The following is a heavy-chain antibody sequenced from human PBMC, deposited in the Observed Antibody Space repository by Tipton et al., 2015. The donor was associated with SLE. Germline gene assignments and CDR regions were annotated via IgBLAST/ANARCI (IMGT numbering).Heavy chain of an antibody. D-gene: IGHD1-26*01. Sequence: GLVKPSESLSLTCTVSGGSIRSYYWTWIRQPPGKGPEWIGYIYDSGSTQYNPSLKSRVTISVDTSKNQFSLNLSSVTAADTAVYYCATGYGGSYSYYYYMDVWGKGTTVTV. CDR3: ATGYGGSYSYYYYMDV. V-gene: IGHV4-59*01. J-gene: IGHJ6*03. CDR1: GGSIRSYY. CDR2: IYDSGST.